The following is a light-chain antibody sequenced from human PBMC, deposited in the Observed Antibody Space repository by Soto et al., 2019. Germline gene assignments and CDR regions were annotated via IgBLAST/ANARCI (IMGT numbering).Light chain of an antibody. CDR1: QSVSVN. V-gene: IGKV3D-15*01. Sequence: EIVMTQSPPTLSVSPGARVTLSCRASQSVSVNLAWYQQKVGQAPRLLIYGTSTRATAIPARFSGSGSGTEFILTISSLQSEDFANYYWQQYNSWPRTFGQGTKVEMK. CDR3: QQYNSWPRT. J-gene: IGKJ1*01. CDR2: GTS.